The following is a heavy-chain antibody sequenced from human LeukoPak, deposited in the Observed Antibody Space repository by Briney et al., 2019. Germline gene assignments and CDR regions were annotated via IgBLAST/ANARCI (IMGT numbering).Heavy chain of an antibody. J-gene: IGHJ4*02. D-gene: IGHD2-2*01. V-gene: IGHV3-7*05. CDR3: ASQTSSKGFDG. CDR1: GFTFSDCW. Sequence: GGSLRLSCAASGFTFSDCWMSWVRQAPGKGLEWVANIKKDGSEKLCVDSVKGRFTISRDNAKNSLYLQMNSLRAEDTAVYYCASQTSSKGFDGWGQGTLVTVSS. CDR2: IKKDGSEK.